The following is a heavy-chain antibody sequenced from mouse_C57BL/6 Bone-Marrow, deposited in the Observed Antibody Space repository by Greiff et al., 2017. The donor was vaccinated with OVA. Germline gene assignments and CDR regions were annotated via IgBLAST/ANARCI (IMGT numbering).Heavy chain of an antibody. D-gene: IGHD1-1*01. Sequence: QVQLKQPGTDLVKPGASVKLSCKASGYTFTSYWMHWVKQRPGQGLEWIGNINPSNGGTNYNEKFKGKATLTVAKSSSTAYMQLSSLTTEDTAVYYWVITTVVPYYAMDYWGQGTSVTVSA. CDR2: INPSNGGT. CDR3: VITTVVPYYAMDY. V-gene: IGHV1-53*01. J-gene: IGHJ4*01. CDR1: GYTFTSYW.